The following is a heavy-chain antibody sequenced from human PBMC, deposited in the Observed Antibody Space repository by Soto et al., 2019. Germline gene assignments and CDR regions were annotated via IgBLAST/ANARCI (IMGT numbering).Heavy chain of an antibody. D-gene: IGHD5-12*01. V-gene: IGHV6-1*01. CDR2: TYYRSKWYN. Sequence: SQTLSLTCAISGDSVSSNNAAWNWIRQSPSRGLEWLGRTYYRSKWYNDYAVSVKSRITINPDTSKNQFSLQLNSVTPEDTAVYYCARDRGSSYSGYDFMDYWGQGTLVTVSS. CDR1: GDSVSSNNAA. J-gene: IGHJ4*02. CDR3: ARDRGSSYSGYDFMDY.